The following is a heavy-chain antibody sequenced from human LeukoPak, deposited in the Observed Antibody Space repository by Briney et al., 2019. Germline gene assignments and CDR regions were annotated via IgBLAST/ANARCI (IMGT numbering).Heavy chain of an antibody. J-gene: IGHJ5*02. V-gene: IGHV3-48*03. CDR3: ARMVRRHYGSGTGNWFDP. D-gene: IGHD3-10*01. CDR2: ISSSGSTI. Sequence: GGSLRLSCAASGFTFSSYEMNWVRQAPGKGLEWVSYISSSGSTISYADSVKGRFTISRDSAKNSLYLQMNSLRAGDTAVYFCARMVRRHYGSGTGNWFDPWGQGTLVTVSS. CDR1: GFTFSSYE.